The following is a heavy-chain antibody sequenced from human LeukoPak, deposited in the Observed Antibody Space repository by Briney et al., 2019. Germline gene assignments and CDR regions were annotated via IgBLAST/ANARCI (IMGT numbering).Heavy chain of an antibody. CDR2: INPSSGGT. CDR1: GYTFTDYY. V-gene: IGHV1-2*02. Sequence: ASVTVSCKASGYTFTDYYMHWVRQAPGQGLEWMGWINPSSGGTNYPQNFQGRVTMTRDTSLSTAYMEVSGLRSDDTAVYYCARGVVAATFYYYMDVWGKGTTVTVSS. D-gene: IGHD2-15*01. CDR3: ARGVVAATFYYYMDV. J-gene: IGHJ6*03.